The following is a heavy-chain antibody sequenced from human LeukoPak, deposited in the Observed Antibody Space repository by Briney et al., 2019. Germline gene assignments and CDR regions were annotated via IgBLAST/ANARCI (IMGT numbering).Heavy chain of an antibody. Sequence: GGSLRLSCVASGFTFSNSAMSWVRQAPGKGLGWVSGIGTIDTRTYYADSVKGRFTVSRDNSKNTLYLQMNSLRAEDTAAYYCARGRGGDYWGQGNLVTVSS. D-gene: IGHD3-16*01. CDR1: GFTFSNSA. CDR2: IGTIDTRT. CDR3: ARGRGGDY. J-gene: IGHJ4*02. V-gene: IGHV3-23*01.